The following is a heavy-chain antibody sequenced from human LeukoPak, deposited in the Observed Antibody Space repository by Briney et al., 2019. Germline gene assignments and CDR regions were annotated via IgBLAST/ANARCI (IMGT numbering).Heavy chain of an antibody. CDR1: GYTFTSYD. CDR3: ARDQALSGYSGYDAFDI. V-gene: IGHV1-2*02. D-gene: IGHD5-12*01. Sequence: VASVKVSCKASGYTFTSYDINWVRQAPGQGLEWMGWINPNSGGTNYAQKFQGRVTMTRDTSISTAYMELSRLRSDDTAVYYCARDQALSGYSGYDAFDIWGQGTMVTVSS. J-gene: IGHJ3*02. CDR2: INPNSGGT.